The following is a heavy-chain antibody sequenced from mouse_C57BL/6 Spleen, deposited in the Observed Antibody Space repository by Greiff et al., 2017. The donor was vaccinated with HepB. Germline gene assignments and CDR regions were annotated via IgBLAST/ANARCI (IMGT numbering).Heavy chain of an antibody. D-gene: IGHD2-2*01. Sequence: EVQLQQSGPELVKPGASVKIPCKASGYTFTDYNMDWVKQSHGKSLEWIGDINPNNGGTIYNQKFKGKATLTVDKSSSTAYMELRSLTSEDTAVYYCAGKGGGYDGAWFAYWGQGTLVTVSA. J-gene: IGHJ3*01. V-gene: IGHV1-18*01. CDR1: GYTFTDYN. CDR3: AGKGGGYDGAWFAY. CDR2: INPNNGGT.